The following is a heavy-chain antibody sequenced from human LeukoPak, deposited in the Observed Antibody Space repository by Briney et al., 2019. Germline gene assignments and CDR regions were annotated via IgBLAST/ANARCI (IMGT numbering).Heavy chain of an antibody. CDR3: ARAPYGDYDNSYYFDY. J-gene: IGHJ4*02. V-gene: IGHV4-30-4*01. CDR2: IYYSGST. CDR1: GGSISSGDYY. D-gene: IGHD4-17*01. Sequence: PSETLSLTCTVSGGSISSGDYYWSWIRQPPGKGLEWIGYIYYSGSTYYNPSLKSRVTISVDTSKNQFSLKLSSVTAADTAVYYCARAPYGDYDNSYYFDYWGQGTLVTVSS.